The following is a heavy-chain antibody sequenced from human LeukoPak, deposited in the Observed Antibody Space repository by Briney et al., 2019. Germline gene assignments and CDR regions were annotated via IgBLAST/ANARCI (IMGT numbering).Heavy chain of an antibody. CDR2: IYYSGST. CDR3: AREDYYDSSGYVPHDAFDI. CDR1: GGSFSGYY. Sequence: SETLSLTCAVYGGSFSGYYWSWIRQPPGKGLEWIGYIYYSGSTNYNPSLKSRVTISVDTSKNQFSLKLSSVTAADTAVYYCAREDYYDSSGYVPHDAFDIWGQGTMVTVSS. D-gene: IGHD3-22*01. J-gene: IGHJ3*02. V-gene: IGHV4-59*01.